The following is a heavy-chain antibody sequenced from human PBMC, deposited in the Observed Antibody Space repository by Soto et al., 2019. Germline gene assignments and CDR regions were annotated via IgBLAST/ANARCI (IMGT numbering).Heavy chain of an antibody. D-gene: IGHD3-10*02. V-gene: IGHV4-39*01. Sequence: QLQLQESGPGLVKPSATLSLTCTVSDGSISSRNYYWGWIRQSPRKWLEWIGSFFYCGGTYYNPSLKRRVTIFVDMSKNQVSLKLSSVTAADSAVYSCARHLFAGGVTYNWFDSWGQGTLVTVSS. CDR1: DGSISSRNYY. CDR2: FFYCGGT. J-gene: IGHJ5*01. CDR3: ARHLFAGGVTYNWFDS.